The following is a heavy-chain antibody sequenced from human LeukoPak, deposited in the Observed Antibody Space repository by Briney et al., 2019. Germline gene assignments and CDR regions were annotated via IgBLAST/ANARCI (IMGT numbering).Heavy chain of an antibody. V-gene: IGHV3-74*01. D-gene: IGHD2-2*01. CDR3: ARVLYCSSSRCYRGNDY. CDR1: GFTFSNYW. J-gene: IGHJ4*02. CDR2: INGDGNST. Sequence: PGGSLRLSCAASGFTFSNYWVHWVRQAPGKGLVWVSHINGDGNSTGYADSVKGRFTISRDNVKNTLYLQMNSLRAEDTAVYYCARVLYCSSSRCYRGNDYWGQGTLVTVSS.